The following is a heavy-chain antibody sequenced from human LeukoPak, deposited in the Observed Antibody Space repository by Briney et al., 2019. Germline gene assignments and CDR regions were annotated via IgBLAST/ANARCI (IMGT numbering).Heavy chain of an antibody. J-gene: IGHJ3*02. V-gene: IGHV4-30-4*08. D-gene: IGHD1-26*01. CDR2: IFYSGST. CDR3: ARDQRGSYSDAFDI. CDR1: GGSISSGDNY. Sequence: SETLSLTCTVSGGSISSGDNYWSWIRQPPGKGLEWIGYIFYSGSTYYNPSLKSRVTISVDTSKNQFSLKLSSVTAADTAVYYCARDQRGSYSDAFDIWGQGTMVTVSS.